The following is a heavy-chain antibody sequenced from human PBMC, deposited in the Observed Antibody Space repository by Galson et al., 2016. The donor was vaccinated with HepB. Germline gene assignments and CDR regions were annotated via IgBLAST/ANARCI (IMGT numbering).Heavy chain of an antibody. V-gene: IGHV3-30*03. J-gene: IGHJ6*02. CDR2: ISFEGNKQ. D-gene: IGHD1-14*01. CDR3: ARGGGTSSYYYWGMDV. Sequence: SLRLSCVDSGFTFSTYGMHWVRQAPGEGLEWVAAISFEGNKQHYADSVKGRFTVSRDNSKNTLYLQMNNLTPDDTAIYYCARGGGTSSYYYWGMDVWGQGTTVTVSS. CDR1: GFTFSTYG.